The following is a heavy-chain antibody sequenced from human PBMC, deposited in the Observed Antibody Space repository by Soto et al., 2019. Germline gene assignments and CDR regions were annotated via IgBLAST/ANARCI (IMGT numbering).Heavy chain of an antibody. CDR2: IFYTGRT. J-gene: IGHJ4*02. CDR1: DGSISTSRYS. V-gene: IGHV4-39*01. Sequence: SETLSLTCTVSDGSISTSRYSWGWIRQSPGKGLEWIGTIFYTGRTYYNPSLESRVTLSVDTSKNQFSLHLTSVTAADTAVYYCTSHYSCHDDSSGYFDYWGRGSL. D-gene: IGHD3-22*01. CDR3: TSHYSCHDDSSGYFDY.